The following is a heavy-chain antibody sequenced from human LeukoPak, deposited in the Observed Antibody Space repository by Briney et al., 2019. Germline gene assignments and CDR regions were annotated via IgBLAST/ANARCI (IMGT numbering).Heavy chain of an antibody. CDR1: GGSISSYY. V-gene: IGHV4-4*07. CDR3: ASEALMVRGEYYFDY. Sequence: SETLSLTCTVSGGSISSYYWSWIRQPAGKGLEWIGRIYTSGSTNYNPSLKSRVTMSVDTSKNQFSLKLSSVTAADTAVYYCASEALMVRGEYYFDYWGQGTLVTVSS. D-gene: IGHD3-10*01. J-gene: IGHJ4*02. CDR2: IYTSGST.